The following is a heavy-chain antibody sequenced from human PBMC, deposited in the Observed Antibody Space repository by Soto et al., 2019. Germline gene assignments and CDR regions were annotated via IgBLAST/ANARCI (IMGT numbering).Heavy chain of an antibody. J-gene: IGHJ4*02. CDR3: ANGGQLLTEGGGY. CDR1: GFTFDDYA. CDR2: ISWNSGSI. D-gene: IGHD2-2*01. Sequence: EVQLVESGGGLVQPGRSLRLSCAASGFTFDDYAMHWVRQAPGKGLEWVSGISWNSGSIGYADSVKGRFTISRDNAKNSLYLQMNSLRAEDTALYSCANGGQLLTEGGGYWGQGTLVTVSS. V-gene: IGHV3-9*01.